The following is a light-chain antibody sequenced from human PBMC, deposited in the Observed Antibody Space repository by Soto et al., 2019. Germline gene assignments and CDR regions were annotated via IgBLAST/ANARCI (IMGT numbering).Light chain of an antibody. CDR2: GAS. CDR1: QSVSSSY. CDR3: QQYGSSPT. Sequence: EIVLTQSPGTLSLSPGERATLSCRASQSVSSSYLAGYQQKPGQAPRLLIYGASGRATGIPDRFSGSGSGTDFTLTISRLEPEDFAVYYCQQYGSSPTFGQGTKLEIK. V-gene: IGKV3-20*01. J-gene: IGKJ2*01.